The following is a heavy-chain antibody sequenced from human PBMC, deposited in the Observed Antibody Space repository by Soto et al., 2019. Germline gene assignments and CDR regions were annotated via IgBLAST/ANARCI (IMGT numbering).Heavy chain of an antibody. CDR2: TNLDGSQK. CDR3: AREASYGVYYYYYYYMDV. D-gene: IGHD5-18*01. J-gene: IGHJ6*03. CDR1: GFTFDTHW. V-gene: IGHV3-7*01. Sequence: GGSMRLSCAASGFTFDTHWMTWVRQAPGKGLEWVASTNLDGSQKYYVDSVKGRFTISRDNAKNLLYLQVNSLRAEDTAVYYCAREASYGVYYYYYYYMDVWGKGTTVTVSS.